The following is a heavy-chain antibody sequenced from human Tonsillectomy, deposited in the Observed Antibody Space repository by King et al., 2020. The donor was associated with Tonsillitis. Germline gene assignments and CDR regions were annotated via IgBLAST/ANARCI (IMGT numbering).Heavy chain of an antibody. CDR3: AKDSSSSYYYDSFVDY. D-gene: IGHD3-22*01. V-gene: IGHV3-30*18. CDR2: ISYEGNNK. J-gene: IGHJ4*02. Sequence: VQLVESGGGVVQPGRSLRLSCAASGFTFSRYGMHWVRKAPGKGLEWVAVISYEGNNKYYADSVKGRFTISRDNSKNTLYLQMNSLRAEDTAVYYCAKDSSSSYYYDSFVDYWGQGTLVTVSS. CDR1: GFTFSRYG.